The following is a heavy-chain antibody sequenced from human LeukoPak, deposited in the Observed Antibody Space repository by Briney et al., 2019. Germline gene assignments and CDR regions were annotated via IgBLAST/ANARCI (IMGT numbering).Heavy chain of an antibody. CDR3: ARYSGAKGDY. D-gene: IGHD1-26*01. J-gene: IGHJ4*02. CDR1: GYSSASYW. V-gene: IGHV5-51*01. Sequence: GESLKISCKGSGYSSASYWIGWVRQMPGKGLEWMGVIYPGDSDTRYSPSFQGQVTISADKSISTAYLQWSGLKASDTAMYYCARYSGAKGDYWGQGTLVTVSS. CDR2: IYPGDSDT.